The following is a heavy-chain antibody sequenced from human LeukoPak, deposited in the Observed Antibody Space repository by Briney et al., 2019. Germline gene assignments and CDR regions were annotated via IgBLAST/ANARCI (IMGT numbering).Heavy chain of an antibody. CDR3: ARSYPYCSSTSCYHRAYFDY. J-gene: IGHJ4*02. CDR1: GYTFTSYY. CDR2: INPSGGST. D-gene: IGHD2-2*01. V-gene: IGHV1-46*01. Sequence: ASVKVSCKASGYTFTSYYMHWVRQAPGQGLEWMGIINPSGGSTGYAQKFQGRVTMTRDTSTSTVYMELSSLRSEDTAVYYCARSYPYCSSTSCYHRAYFDYWGQGALVTVSS.